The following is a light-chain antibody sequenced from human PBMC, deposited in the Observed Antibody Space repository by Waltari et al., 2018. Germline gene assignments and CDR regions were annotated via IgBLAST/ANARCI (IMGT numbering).Light chain of an antibody. CDR1: QSVSVN. J-gene: IGKJ1*01. CDR3: QQYNDWSWT. Sequence: DIVMTQPPGTLSVSPGERATLSCRASQSVSVNLAWYQQKPGQAPRLLIHGASTRATGIPARFSGSGSGTEFTLTISSLQSEDFAVYHCQQYNDWSWTFGQGTKVEIK. CDR2: GAS. V-gene: IGKV3D-15*01.